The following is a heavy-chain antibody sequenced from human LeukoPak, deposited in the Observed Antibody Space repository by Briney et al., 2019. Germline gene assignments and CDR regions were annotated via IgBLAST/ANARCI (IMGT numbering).Heavy chain of an antibody. CDR2: IYYSGST. V-gene: IGHV4-59*01. Sequence: SETLSLTCTVSGGSISSYYWSWIRQPPGKGPEWIGYIYYSGSTNYNPSLKSRVTISVDTSKNQFSLKLSSVTAADTAVYYCARELVGATKAFDYWGQGTLVTVSS. CDR1: GGSISSYY. CDR3: ARELVGATKAFDY. J-gene: IGHJ4*02. D-gene: IGHD1-26*01.